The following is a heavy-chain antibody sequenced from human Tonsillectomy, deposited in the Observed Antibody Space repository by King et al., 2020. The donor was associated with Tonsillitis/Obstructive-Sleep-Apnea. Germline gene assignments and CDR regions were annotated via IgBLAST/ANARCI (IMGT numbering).Heavy chain of an antibody. J-gene: IGHJ3*02. CDR1: GYSFTSYW. CDR3: ARKGNPYYYDSSGYSPFDI. V-gene: IGHV5-51*01. Sequence: VQLVESGAEVKKPGESLKISCKGSGYSFTSYWIGWLRQMPGKGLEWVGIIYPGDSDTSYSPSFQGHVTISADKSISTAYLQWSSLKASDTAMYYCARKGNPYYYDSSGYSPFDIWGQGTMVTVSS. CDR2: IYPGDSDT. D-gene: IGHD3-22*01.